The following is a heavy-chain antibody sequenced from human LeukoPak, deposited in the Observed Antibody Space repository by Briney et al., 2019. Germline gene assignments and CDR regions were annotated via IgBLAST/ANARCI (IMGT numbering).Heavy chain of an antibody. CDR1: GGTFSSYA. D-gene: IGHD3-22*01. J-gene: IGHJ4*02. V-gene: IGHV1-69*04. CDR2: IIPILGIA. CDR3: ARAYDSSGLYYFDY. Sequence: SVKVSCKASGGTFSSYAISWVRQAPGQGLEWMGRIIPILGIANYAQKFQGRVTITADKSTSTAYMELSSLRSEDTAVYYCARAYDSSGLYYFDYWGQGTLVTVSS.